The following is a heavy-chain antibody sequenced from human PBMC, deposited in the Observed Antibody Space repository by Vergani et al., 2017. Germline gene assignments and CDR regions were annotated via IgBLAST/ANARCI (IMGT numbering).Heavy chain of an antibody. CDR2: IIPIFGTA. CDR3: ARVHGSYLDWFDP. D-gene: IGHD1-26*01. V-gene: IGHV1-69*06. CDR1: GGTFSSYA. Sequence: QVQLVESGGGVVQPGSSVKVSCKASGGTFSSYAISWVRQAPGQGLEWMGGIIPIFGTANYAQKFQGRVTITADKSTSTAYMELSSLRSEDTAVYYCARVHGSYLDWFDPWGQGTLVTVSS. J-gene: IGHJ5*02.